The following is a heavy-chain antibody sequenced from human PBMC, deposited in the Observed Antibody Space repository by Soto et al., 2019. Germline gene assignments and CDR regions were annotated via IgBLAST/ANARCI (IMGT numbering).Heavy chain of an antibody. CDR3: ARRVLGVPLIDP. V-gene: IGHV1-69*02. CDR1: GGTFSSYT. CDR2: IIPILGIA. Sequence: QVQLVQSGAEVKKPGSSVKVSCKASGGTFSSYTISWVRQAPGQGLEWMGRIIPILGIANYAQKFQGRVTITADKSTSTAYMQLSSLRSEDTAVYYCARRVLGVPLIDPWGQGTLVTVSS. D-gene: IGHD3-10*01. J-gene: IGHJ5*02.